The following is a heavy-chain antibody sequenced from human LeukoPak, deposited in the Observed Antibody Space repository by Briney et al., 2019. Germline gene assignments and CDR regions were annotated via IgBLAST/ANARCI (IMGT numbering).Heavy chain of an antibody. CDR3: ARTKPLDPFDF. J-gene: IGHJ3*01. CDR2: IYYSGNT. V-gene: IGHV4-59*01. Sequence: SEALSLTCTVSGGSISSYYWSWIRQPPGKGLEWIGYIYYSGNTYYNPSLKSRVTISVDTSKNQFSLKVNSVTAADTAVYYCARTKPLDPFDFWGQGTLVTVSP. CDR1: GGSISSYY.